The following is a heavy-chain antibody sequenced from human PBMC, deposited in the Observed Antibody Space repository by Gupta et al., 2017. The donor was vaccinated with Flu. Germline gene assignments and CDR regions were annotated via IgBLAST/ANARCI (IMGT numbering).Heavy chain of an antibody. Sequence: QVQLVQSGAEVKKPGSSVKVSCKASGGTFNNYAISWLRQAPGQGPEWMGGIIPVFGTVNYARKFLGRVTINADKSTGTAYMEVSSLRPEDTAVYYCERDYYRSGSYSWYFDLWGRGALVTVSS. CDR2: IIPVFGTV. CDR1: GGTFNNYA. V-gene: IGHV1-69*06. J-gene: IGHJ2*01. CDR3: ERDYYRSGSYSWYFDL. D-gene: IGHD3-10*01.